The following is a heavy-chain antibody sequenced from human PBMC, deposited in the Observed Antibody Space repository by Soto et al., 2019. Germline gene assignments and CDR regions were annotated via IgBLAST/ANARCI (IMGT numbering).Heavy chain of an antibody. V-gene: IGHV3-23*01. Sequence: PGGSLRLSCAASGFTFSGSPLHWVRQAPGKGLEWVSAISGSGGSTYYADSVKGRFTISRDNSKNTLYLQMNSLRAEDTAVYYCAKSPHCSSTSCPIDYWGQGTLVTVSS. D-gene: IGHD2-2*01. CDR3: AKSPHCSSTSCPIDY. J-gene: IGHJ4*02. CDR1: GFTFSGSP. CDR2: ISGSGGST.